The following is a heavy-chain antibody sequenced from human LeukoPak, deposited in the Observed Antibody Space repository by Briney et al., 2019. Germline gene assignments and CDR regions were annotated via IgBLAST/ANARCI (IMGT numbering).Heavy chain of an antibody. CDR3: ASEWWYLDY. J-gene: IGHJ4*02. CDR2: IKEDGSDI. D-gene: IGHD2-15*01. CDR1: GFTFTTYS. V-gene: IGHV3-7*05. Sequence: GGSLRLSCAASGFTFTTYSMTWVRQAPGRGLEWVARIKEDGSDIHYVDSVKGRFTISRDNAKNSVYLQMNSLRAEDTAVYYCASEWWYLDYWGQGTLVTVSS.